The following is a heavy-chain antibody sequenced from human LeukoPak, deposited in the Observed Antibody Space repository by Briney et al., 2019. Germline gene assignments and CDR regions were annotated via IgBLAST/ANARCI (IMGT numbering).Heavy chain of an antibody. CDR2: IYYSGST. CDR3: ARTSSSWPFDY. Sequence: SETLSLTCTVSGGFISSGGYYWSWIRQHPGKGLEWIGYIYYSGSTYYNPSLKSRVTISVDTSKNQFSLKLSSVTAADTAVYYCARTSSSWPFDYWGQGTLVTVSS. CDR1: GGFISSGGYY. D-gene: IGHD6-13*01. J-gene: IGHJ4*02. V-gene: IGHV4-31*03.